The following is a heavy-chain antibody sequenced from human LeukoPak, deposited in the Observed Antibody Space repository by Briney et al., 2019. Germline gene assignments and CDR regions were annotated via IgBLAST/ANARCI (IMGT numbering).Heavy chain of an antibody. CDR3: AREDSSGFDY. CDR1: GFIFNSYE. Sequence: GGSLRLSCTASGFIFNSYEMNWVRQAPGKGLEWVSCISSSGSFIYYADSVKGRFTISRDNAKNSLYLQMNSLRAEDTAVYYCAREDSSGFDYWGQGTLVTVSS. CDR2: ISSSGSFI. J-gene: IGHJ4*02. D-gene: IGHD6-19*01. V-gene: IGHV3-48*03.